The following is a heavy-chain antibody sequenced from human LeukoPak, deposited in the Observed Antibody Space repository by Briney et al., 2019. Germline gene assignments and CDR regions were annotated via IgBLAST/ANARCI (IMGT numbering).Heavy chain of an antibody. V-gene: IGHV3-30*01. J-gene: IGHJ4*02. CDR2: DGSNK. D-gene: IGHD6-13*01. CDR3: AKDSPYSSSWYHRGYFDY. Sequence: DGSNKYYADSVKGRFTISRDNSKNTLYLQMNSLRAEDTAVYYCAKDSPYSSSWYHRGYFDYWGQGTLVTVSS.